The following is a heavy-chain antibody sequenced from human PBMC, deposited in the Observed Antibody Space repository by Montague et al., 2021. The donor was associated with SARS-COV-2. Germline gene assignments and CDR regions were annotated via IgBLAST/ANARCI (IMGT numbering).Heavy chain of an antibody. CDR3: ARGSGSASATWFDP. Sequence: SETLSLTCTVSGGSIGSHYWSWIRLPPGKGLEWVGHIYYTGITKYKSPLKSRVTISVDTSKNQLSLKLDSVTAADTAVYYCARGSGSASATWFDPWGQGTLVTVSS. D-gene: IGHD6-25*01. J-gene: IGHJ5*02. CDR1: GGSIGSHY. V-gene: IGHV4-59*11. CDR2: IYYTGIT.